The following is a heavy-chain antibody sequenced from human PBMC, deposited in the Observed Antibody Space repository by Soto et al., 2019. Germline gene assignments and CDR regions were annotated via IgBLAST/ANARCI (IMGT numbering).Heavy chain of an antibody. CDR2: IYNNEIT. D-gene: IGHD2-21*02. Sequence: QLQMQESGPGLVKPSETLSLTCTVSGDSLSSSGYYWDWIRQPPGKELEWIGNIYNNEITYYNPSLKSRVTXSXDXXKTHLSLRLSSVTAADTAVYYCARHRGCSHCYFDSWGQGTLVTVSS. CDR1: GDSLSSSGYY. J-gene: IGHJ5*01. CDR3: ARHRGCSHCYFDS. V-gene: IGHV4-39*01.